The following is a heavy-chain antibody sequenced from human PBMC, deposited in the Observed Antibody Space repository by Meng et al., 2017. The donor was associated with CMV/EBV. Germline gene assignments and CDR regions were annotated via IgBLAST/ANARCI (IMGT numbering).Heavy chain of an antibody. J-gene: IGHJ4*02. CDR3: ARGPRMATIDYFDY. V-gene: IGHV3-21*01. CDR2: ITSSSSYI. D-gene: IGHD5-24*01. Sequence: GESLKISCAASGFTFSSYSMNWVRQAPGKGLEWVSSITSSSSYIYYADSVKGRFTISRDNAKNSLYLQMSSLRAEDTAVYYCARGPRMATIDYFDYWGQGTLVTVSS. CDR1: GFTFSSYS.